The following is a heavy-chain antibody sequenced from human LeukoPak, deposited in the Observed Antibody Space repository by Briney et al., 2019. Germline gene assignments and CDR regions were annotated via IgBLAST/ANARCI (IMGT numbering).Heavy chain of an antibody. D-gene: IGHD3-9*01. J-gene: IGHJ3*02. Sequence: GASVKVSCKASGYTFTNQGISWVRQAPGQGLESMGWISAYNGKTEYAEKFQGRVTMSTDTSTSTAYLELTSLTSDDTAVYYCASAPNTYYDILTGYYAFDIWGQGTMVTVSS. V-gene: IGHV1-18*01. CDR3: ASAPNTYYDILTGYYAFDI. CDR2: ISAYNGKT. CDR1: GYTFTNQG.